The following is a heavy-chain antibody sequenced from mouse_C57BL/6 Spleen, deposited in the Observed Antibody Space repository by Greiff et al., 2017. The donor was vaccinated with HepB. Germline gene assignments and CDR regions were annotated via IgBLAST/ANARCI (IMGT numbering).Heavy chain of an antibody. CDR1: GYSITSGYY. V-gene: IGHV3-6*01. CDR2: ISYDGSN. Sequence: VQLQQSGPGLVKPSQSLSLTCSVTGYSITSGYYWNWIRQFQGNQLEWMGYISYDGSNNYNPSLKNRISITRDTSKNQFFLKLNSVTTEDTATYYCARGGGPYAMDYWGQGTSVTVSS. J-gene: IGHJ4*01. CDR3: ARGGGPYAMDY.